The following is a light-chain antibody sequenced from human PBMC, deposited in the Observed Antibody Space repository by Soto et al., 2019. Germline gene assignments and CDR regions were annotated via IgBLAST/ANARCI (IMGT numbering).Light chain of an antibody. J-gene: IGLJ2*01. Sequence: QSALTQPASVSGSPGQSITISGTGTSSDVGSYNLVSWYQQHPGKAPKLMIYEGSHRPSGVSNRFSGAKSGNTASLTISGLQAEDEADYSCCSYAGSSTSVVFGGGTQLTVL. CDR3: CSYAGSSTSVV. V-gene: IGLV2-23*01. CDR1: SSDVGSYNL. CDR2: EGS.